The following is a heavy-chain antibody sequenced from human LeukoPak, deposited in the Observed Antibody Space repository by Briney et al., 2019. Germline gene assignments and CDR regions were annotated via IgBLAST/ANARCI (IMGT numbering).Heavy chain of an antibody. D-gene: IGHD6-6*01. CDR1: GFTFSSYG. J-gene: IGHJ4*02. CDR2: IRYDGSNK. Sequence: GGSLRLSCAASGFTFSSYGMHWVRQAPGKGLEWVAFIRYDGSNKYYADSVKGRFTISRDNSKNTLYLQMNSLRAEDTAVYYCAKDLGIAARPLGYYDYWGQGTLVTVSS. V-gene: IGHV3-30*02. CDR3: AKDLGIAARPLGYYDY.